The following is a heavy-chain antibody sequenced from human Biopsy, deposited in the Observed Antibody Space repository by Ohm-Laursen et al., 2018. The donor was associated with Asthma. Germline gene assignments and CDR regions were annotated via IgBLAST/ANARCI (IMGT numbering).Heavy chain of an antibody. CDR2: SSYSGFR. Sequence: SETLSLTCTVSGGSISSDYWSWLRQPPGKGLEWIGLSSYSGFRKYNPSLKSRVTISVDTSKNQLSLNLTSVIAADTAVYYCARDQGDSKFDYWGQGILVTVSS. J-gene: IGHJ4*02. CDR3: ARDQGDSKFDY. CDR1: GGSISSDY. D-gene: IGHD3-16*01. V-gene: IGHV4-59*01.